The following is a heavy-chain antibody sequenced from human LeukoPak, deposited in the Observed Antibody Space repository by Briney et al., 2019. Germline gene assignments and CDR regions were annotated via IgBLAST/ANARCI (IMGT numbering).Heavy chain of an antibody. CDR1: GFTFSDYD. J-gene: IGHJ3*02. Sequence: PGGSLRLSCAASGFTFSDYDMHWVRQAPGKGLEWVAFIQYDGSNKYFADSVKGRFTISRDNSKNTLYLQMNSLRAEDTAVYYCAKAGPRQWLGFDAFDIWGQGTMVTVSS. CDR2: IQYDGSNK. D-gene: IGHD6-19*01. V-gene: IGHV3-30*02. CDR3: AKAGPRQWLGFDAFDI.